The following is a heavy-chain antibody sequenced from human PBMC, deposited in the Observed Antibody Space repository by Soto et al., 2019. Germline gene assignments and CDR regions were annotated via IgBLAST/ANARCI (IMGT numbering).Heavy chain of an antibody. CDR1: PGSFSGYS. D-gene: IGHD2-8*01. V-gene: IGHV4-34*01. CDR3: ARGFPVYSYYSYIDV. Sequence: QVQLQQWGAGLLKPSETLSLTCAVSPGSFSGYSWNWIRQPPGKGLEWLGEINLSGSTNYNPSLKTRVTISVDTSKNQFSLRLSSVTAADTAVYYCARGFPVYSYYSYIDVWGKVTTVTISS. J-gene: IGHJ6*03. CDR2: INLSGST.